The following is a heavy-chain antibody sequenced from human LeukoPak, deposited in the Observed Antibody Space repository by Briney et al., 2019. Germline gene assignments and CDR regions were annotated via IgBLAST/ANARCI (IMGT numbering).Heavy chain of an antibody. D-gene: IGHD3-10*01. J-gene: IGHJ4*02. CDR2: IYYSGST. CDR1: GGSISSGDYY. CDR3: ARVNGFGVSFDY. Sequence: SETLSLTCTVSGGSISSGDYYWSWIRQPPGKGLEWIGYIYYSGSTYYNPSLKSRVTISVDTSKNQFSLKLSSVTAADTAVYYCARVNGFGVSFDYWGQGTLVTVSS. V-gene: IGHV4-30-4*01.